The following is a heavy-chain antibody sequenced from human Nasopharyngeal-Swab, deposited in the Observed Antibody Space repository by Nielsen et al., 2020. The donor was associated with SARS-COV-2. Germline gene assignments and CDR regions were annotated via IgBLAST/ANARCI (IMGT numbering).Heavy chain of an antibody. CDR1: GFTFDDYA. Sequence: GGSLRRSCAASGFTFDDYAMHWVRQAPGKGLEWVSGISWNSGSIGYADSVKCRFTISRDNAKNSLYLQMNSLRAEDTALYYCAKLPTILSDAFDIWGQGTMVTVSS. V-gene: IGHV3-9*01. CDR3: AKLPTILSDAFDI. D-gene: IGHD5-24*01. CDR2: ISWNSGSI. J-gene: IGHJ3*02.